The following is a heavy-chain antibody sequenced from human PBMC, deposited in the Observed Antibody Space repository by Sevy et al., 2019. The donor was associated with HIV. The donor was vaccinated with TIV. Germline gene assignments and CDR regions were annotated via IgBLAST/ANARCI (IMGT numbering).Heavy chain of an antibody. V-gene: IGHV3-23*01. CDR3: ATGYSNGRLDY. D-gene: IGHD6-19*01. CDR1: GFTFSNYA. CDR2: ISGSRGST. J-gene: IGHJ4*02. Sequence: GGSQRLSCAASGFTFSNYAMSWVRQAPGKGLEWVSGISGSRGSTYYADSVKGRFTISRVNSKNTLYLQMNSLRAEDTAVYYCATGYSNGRLDYWGQGTLVTVSS.